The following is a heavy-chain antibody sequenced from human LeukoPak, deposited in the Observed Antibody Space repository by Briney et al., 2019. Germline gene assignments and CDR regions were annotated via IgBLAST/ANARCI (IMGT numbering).Heavy chain of an antibody. J-gene: IGHJ4*02. V-gene: IGHV1-69*05. Sequence: SVKVSCKASGYTFTGYYMHWVRQAPGQGLEWMGRIIPIFGTTIYAQKFQGSVTITTDESTSTAYMEVSSLRSEDTAVYYCAREDDYSNYVLGYWGRGTLVTVSS. CDR2: IIPIFGTT. D-gene: IGHD4-11*01. CDR3: AREDDYSNYVLGY. CDR1: GYTFTGYY.